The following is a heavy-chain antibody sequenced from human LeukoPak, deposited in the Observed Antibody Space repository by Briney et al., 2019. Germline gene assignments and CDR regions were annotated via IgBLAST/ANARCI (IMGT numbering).Heavy chain of an antibody. CDR3: TGSFGELTFFDY. CDR2: IRSKAYGGTT. J-gene: IGHJ4*02. Sequence: GGSLRLSCTASGFTFGDYSMSWVRQAPGKGLEWVGFIRSKAYGGTTEYAASVKGRFTISRDDSNSIAYLQMNSLKTEDTAVYYCTGSFGELTFFDYWGQGTLVTVSS. CDR1: GFTFGDYS. D-gene: IGHD3-10*01. V-gene: IGHV3-49*04.